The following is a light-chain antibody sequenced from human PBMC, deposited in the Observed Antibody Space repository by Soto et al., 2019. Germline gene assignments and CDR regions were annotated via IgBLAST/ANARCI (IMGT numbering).Light chain of an antibody. J-gene: IGKJ1*01. Sequence: VLAQSPGTLSLSPGEGATLSCRASQSLSNNYLAWYQHKPGQAPRLLIYGASSRATGIPDRFSGSGSGTAFTLTISRLVPDDFAVYYCQQFGPSPTFGQGTRWIS. V-gene: IGKV3-20*01. CDR3: QQFGPSPT. CDR2: GAS. CDR1: QSLSNNY.